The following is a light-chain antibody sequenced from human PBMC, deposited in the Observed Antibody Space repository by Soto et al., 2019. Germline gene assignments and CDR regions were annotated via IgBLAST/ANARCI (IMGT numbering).Light chain of an antibody. V-gene: IGKV1-5*03. J-gene: IGKJ1*01. CDR1: QSINRW. CDR3: QQYGSSGT. CDR2: KAS. Sequence: DIQMTQSPSTLSASVGDRVTITCRASQSINRWLAWYQQKPGKAPKLLIYKASTLESGVPSRFSGGGIGTEFSLSISRLEPEDFAVYYCQQYGSSGTFGQGTKVDI.